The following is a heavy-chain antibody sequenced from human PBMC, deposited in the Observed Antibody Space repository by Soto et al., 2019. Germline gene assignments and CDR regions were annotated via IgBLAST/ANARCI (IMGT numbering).Heavy chain of an antibody. Sequence: EVQLVESGGGLVQPGGSLKLSCAASGFAFSGSALNWVRQASGKGLEWVGRIRSKGNNYATAYGASLKGRFTISRDDSKNTAYLQMNSLNTEDTAVYYCSRQASDFWSGKPQYYMDVWGKGTTVTVSS. CDR1: GFAFSGSA. CDR2: IRSKGNNYAT. D-gene: IGHD3-3*01. CDR3: SRQASDFWSGKPQYYMDV. V-gene: IGHV3-73*01. J-gene: IGHJ6*03.